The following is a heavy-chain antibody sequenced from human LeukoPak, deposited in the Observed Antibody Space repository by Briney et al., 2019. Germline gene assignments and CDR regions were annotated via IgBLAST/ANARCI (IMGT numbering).Heavy chain of an antibody. J-gene: IGHJ6*02. CDR1: GFTFSSYG. CDR2: IWYDGSNK. CDR3: ARDGGYGGNRGMDV. D-gene: IGHD4-23*01. V-gene: IGHV3-33*08. Sequence: GGSLRLSCAASGFTFSSYGMHWVRQAPGKGLEWVAVIWYDGSNKYYADSVKGRFTISRDNSKNTVYLQMNSLRAEDTAVYYCARDGGYGGNRGMDVWGQGTTVTVSS.